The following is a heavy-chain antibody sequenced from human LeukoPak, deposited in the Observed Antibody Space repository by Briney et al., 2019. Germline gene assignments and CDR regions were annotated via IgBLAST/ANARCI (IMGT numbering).Heavy chain of an antibody. J-gene: IGHJ4*02. CDR3: ARHRGVAGPDDY. D-gene: IGHD6-19*01. V-gene: IGHV4-59*08. Sequence: SETLSLTCTVSGGSVSSYYWSWIRQPPGKGLEWIGYVHSSGDTNYNPSLRNRVTISVDTSKNQFSLKLSSVTAADTAVYYCARHRGVAGPDDYWGQGTLVTVSS. CDR2: VHSSGDT. CDR1: GGSVSSYY.